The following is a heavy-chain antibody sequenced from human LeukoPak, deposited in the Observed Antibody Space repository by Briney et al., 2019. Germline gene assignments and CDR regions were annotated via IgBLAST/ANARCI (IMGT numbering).Heavy chain of an antibody. V-gene: IGHV4-39*01. D-gene: IGHD3-22*01. CDR1: GGSISSSSYY. J-gene: IGHJ4*02. CDR2: IYYSGST. Sequence: PSETLSHTCTVSGGSISSSSYYWGWIRQPPGKGREWIGSIYYSGSTYYNPSLKSRVTISVDTSKNQFSLKLSSVTAADTAVYYCAVNYYDSSGYYFDYWGQGTLVTVS. CDR3: AVNYYDSSGYYFDY.